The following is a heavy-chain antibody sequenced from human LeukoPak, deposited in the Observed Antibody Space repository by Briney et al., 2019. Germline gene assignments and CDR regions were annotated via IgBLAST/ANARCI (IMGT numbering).Heavy chain of an antibody. V-gene: IGHV3-21*01. J-gene: IGHJ6*02. Sequence: PGGSLRLSCAASGFTFSSYSMNWVRQAPGKGLEWVSSISSSSSYIYYADSVKGRFTISRDNAKNSLYLQMNSLRAEDTAVYYCARDGNYYDRSGYYSINGRDVWAKGPRSPSP. CDR1: GFTFSSYS. CDR3: ARDGNYYDRSGYYSINGRDV. CDR2: ISSSSSYI. D-gene: IGHD3-22*01.